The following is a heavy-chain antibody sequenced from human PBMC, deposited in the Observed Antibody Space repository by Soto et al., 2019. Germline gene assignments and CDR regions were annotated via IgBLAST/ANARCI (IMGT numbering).Heavy chain of an antibody. CDR2: ISSSSSYI. CDR3: ARGGLEELLNAVDI. CDR1: GFTFSSYS. Sequence: GGSLRLSCAASGFTFSSYSMNWVRQAPGKGLEWVSSISSSSSYIYYADSVKGRFTISRDNAKNSLYLQMNSLRAEDPAVYDCARGGLEELLNAVDIWGQGTMVTGSS. J-gene: IGHJ3*02. V-gene: IGHV3-21*01. D-gene: IGHD1-26*01.